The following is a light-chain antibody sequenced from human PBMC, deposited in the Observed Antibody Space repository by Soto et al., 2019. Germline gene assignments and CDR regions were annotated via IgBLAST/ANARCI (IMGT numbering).Light chain of an antibody. CDR1: QGIRNF. J-gene: IGKJ3*01. CDR2: AAS. V-gene: IGKV1-27*01. Sequence: DIQMTQSPTSLSASVGDRVTITCRASQGIRNFVAWYQQKPGQAPQLLIYAASTLQSGVPSRFSGSGSGTDFPLTINSLQPEDVATYSCQKYSSVPVFGPGTKVEIK. CDR3: QKYSSVPV.